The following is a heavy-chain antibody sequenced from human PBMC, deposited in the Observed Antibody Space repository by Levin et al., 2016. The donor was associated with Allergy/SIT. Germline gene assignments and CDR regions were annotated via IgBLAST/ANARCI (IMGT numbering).Heavy chain of an antibody. V-gene: IGHV4-34*01. J-gene: IGHJ4*02. CDR2: INHSGST. Sequence: SETLSLTCAVYGGSFSGYYWSWIRQPPGKGLEWIGEINHSGSTNYNPSLKSRVTISVDTSKNQFSLKLSSVTAADTAVYYCARVSLNGSSWHPAFDYWGQGTLVTVSS. D-gene: IGHD6-13*01. CDR3: ARVSLNGSSWHPAFDY. CDR1: GGSFSGYY.